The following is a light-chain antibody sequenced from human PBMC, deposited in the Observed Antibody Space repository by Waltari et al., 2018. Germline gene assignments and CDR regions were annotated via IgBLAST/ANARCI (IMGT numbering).Light chain of an antibody. J-gene: IGKJ3*01. CDR2: GAS. CDR1: QSVSSN. Sequence: VSPGERAALSCRASQSVSSNLAWYQQKPGQAPRLLINGASTRATDIPARFSGSGSGTEFTLTISSLQPEDFGVYYCQQYNNWPPTFTFGPGTKVDIK. CDR3: QQYNNWPPTFT. V-gene: IGKV3-15*01.